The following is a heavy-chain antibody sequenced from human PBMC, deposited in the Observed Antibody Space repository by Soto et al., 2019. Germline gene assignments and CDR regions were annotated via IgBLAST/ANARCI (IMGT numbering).Heavy chain of an antibody. CDR3: ARRRGMVRGVIIPDLPNWFDP. J-gene: IGHJ5*02. CDR2: INHSGST. D-gene: IGHD3-10*01. CDR1: GGSFSGYY. V-gene: IGHV4-34*01. Sequence: SETLSLTCAVYGGSFSGYYWSWIRQPPGKGLEWIGEINHSGSTNYNPSLKSRVTISVDTSKNQFSLKLSSVTAADTAVYYCARRRGMVRGVIIPDLPNWFDPWGQGTLVTVSS.